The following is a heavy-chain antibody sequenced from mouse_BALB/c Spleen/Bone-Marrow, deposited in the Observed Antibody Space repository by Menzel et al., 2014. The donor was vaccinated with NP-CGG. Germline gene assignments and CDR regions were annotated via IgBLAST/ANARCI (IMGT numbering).Heavy chain of an antibody. J-gene: IGHJ4*01. Sequence: EVKLMESGGGLVKPGGSLKLSCAASGFTFSSYAMSWVRQTPEKRLEWVATISSGGSYTYYPDSVKGRFTISRDNAKNTLYLQMSSLKSEDTAMYYCTRDPFYYGSSYAMDYWGQGTSVTDSS. V-gene: IGHV5-6-4*01. D-gene: IGHD1-1*01. CDR3: TRDPFYYGSSYAMDY. CDR2: ISSGGSYT. CDR1: GFTFSSYA.